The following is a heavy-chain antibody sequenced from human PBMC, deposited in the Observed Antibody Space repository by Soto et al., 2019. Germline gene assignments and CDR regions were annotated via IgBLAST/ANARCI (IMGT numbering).Heavy chain of an antibody. D-gene: IGHD5-12*01. CDR2: INHSGST. Sequence: QVQLQQWGAGLLKPSETLSLTCAVYGESFSGYYWSWIRQPPGKGLEWIGEINHSGSTNYNPSLKSRVTMSVDTSKNQFSLKLSSVTAADTAVYYCAGNIVATISSFDYWGHGTLVTVSS. V-gene: IGHV4-34*01. CDR1: GESFSGYY. CDR3: AGNIVATISSFDY. J-gene: IGHJ4*01.